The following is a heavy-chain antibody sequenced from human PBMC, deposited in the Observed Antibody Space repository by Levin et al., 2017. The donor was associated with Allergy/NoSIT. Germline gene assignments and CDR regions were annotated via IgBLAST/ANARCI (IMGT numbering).Heavy chain of an antibody. V-gene: IGHV4-39*01. Sequence: PSETLSLTCTVSGGSISSNTYYWGWVRQPPGEGLEWIGYIYYTGSTNYAPSLRSRVTISVDTSKNQFYLRLNSVTVADTAVYSCARLGGHSSGWNFDYWGQGILVTVSS. J-gene: IGHJ4*02. CDR3: ARLGGHSSGWNFDY. CDR2: IYYTGST. CDR1: GGSISSNTYY. D-gene: IGHD6-19*01.